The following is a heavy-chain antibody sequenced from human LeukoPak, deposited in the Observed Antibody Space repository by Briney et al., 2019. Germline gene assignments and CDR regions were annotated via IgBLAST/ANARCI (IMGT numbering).Heavy chain of an antibody. D-gene: IGHD5-12*01. V-gene: IGHV4-31*03. Sequence: SETLSLTCTVSGGSISSGVYYWSWIRQHPGKGLEWIGYIYYSGSPDYNPSLKSRVTISVDTSKNQFSLKLSSVTAADTAVYHCARWSRGHDYWGQGTLVTVSS. CDR2: IYYSGSP. CDR1: GGSISSGVYY. J-gene: IGHJ4*02. CDR3: ARWSRGHDY.